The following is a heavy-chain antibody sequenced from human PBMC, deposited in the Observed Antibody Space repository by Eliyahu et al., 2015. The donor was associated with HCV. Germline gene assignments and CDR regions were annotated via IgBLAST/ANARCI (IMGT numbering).Heavy chain of an antibody. D-gene: IGHD3-9*01. J-gene: IGHJ6*02. CDR2: ISYDGREK. CDR3: TKASRVRFILFESANDFGMDV. V-gene: IGHV3-30*18. CDR1: XFXFXXYH. Sequence: QLVESGGGAVQPGTSLRLXCXASXFXFXXYHXXWFRQAPGKGLETVAEISYDGREKYYGDSVKGRFTISRDNSKDMLYLEMNSLRSNDSAVYYCTKASRVRFILFESANDFGMDVWGQGTTVTVSS.